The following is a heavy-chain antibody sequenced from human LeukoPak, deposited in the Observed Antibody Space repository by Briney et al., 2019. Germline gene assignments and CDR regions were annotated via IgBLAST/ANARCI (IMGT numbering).Heavy chain of an antibody. Sequence: ASVKVSCKASGGTFTSYAISWVRQAPGQGLEWMGGIIPIFGTANYAQKFQGRVTITADESTSTAYMELSSLRSEDTAAYYCARIVPGTPPFDYWGQGTLVTVSS. V-gene: IGHV1-69*13. CDR3: ARIVPGTPPFDY. J-gene: IGHJ4*02. CDR2: IIPIFGTA. D-gene: IGHD1-1*01. CDR1: GGTFTSYA.